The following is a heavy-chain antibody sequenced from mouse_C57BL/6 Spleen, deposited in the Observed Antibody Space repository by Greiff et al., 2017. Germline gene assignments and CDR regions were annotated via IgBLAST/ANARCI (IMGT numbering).Heavy chain of an antibody. J-gene: IGHJ1*03. D-gene: IGHD1-1*01. CDR1: GYTFTSYW. V-gene: IGHV1-69*01. CDR3: ARGDSRGVWYFDV. Sequence: VQLQQPGAELVMPGASVKLSCKASGYTFTSYWMHWVKQRPGQGLEWIGEIDPADSYTNYNQKFKGKTTLTVDKSSSTAYMQLSSLTSEDSAVYYGARGDSRGVWYFDVWGTGTTVTVSS. CDR2: IDPADSYT.